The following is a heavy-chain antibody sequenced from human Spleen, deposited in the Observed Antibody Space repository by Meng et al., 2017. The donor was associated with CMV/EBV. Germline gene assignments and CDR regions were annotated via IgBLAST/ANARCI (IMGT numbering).Heavy chain of an antibody. D-gene: IGHD3-9*01. CDR2: IHFSGSA. CDR3: KTAYEILTGNDY. Sequence: QWQLPGSGPGLVNPSQTLSLTCTVSGGSISSGDYYWSWIRQPPGKGLEWIGYIHFSGSAYYNPSLKSRVTISVDTSKNQFSLKVRSVTAADTVVYKRKTAYEILTGNDYWGQGTLVTVFS. CDR1: GGSISSGDYY. V-gene: IGHV4-30-4*08. J-gene: IGHJ4*02.